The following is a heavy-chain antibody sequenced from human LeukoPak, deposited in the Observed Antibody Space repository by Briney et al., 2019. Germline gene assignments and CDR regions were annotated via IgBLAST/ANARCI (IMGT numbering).Heavy chain of an antibody. Sequence: GGSLRLSCAASGLTVSSNYMRWVRQAPGKGLEWVSAIFGGTTYYRDSVKGRFTISRDNSKNTLYLQMNSLTAEDTAVYYCAMDGVSARLEKWGQGALVTVSS. V-gene: IGHV3-53*01. J-gene: IGHJ4*02. D-gene: IGHD2-8*01. CDR2: IFGGTT. CDR3: AMDGVSARLEK. CDR1: GLTVSSNY.